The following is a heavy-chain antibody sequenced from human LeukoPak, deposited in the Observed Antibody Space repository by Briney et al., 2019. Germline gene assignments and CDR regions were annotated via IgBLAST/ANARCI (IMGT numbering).Heavy chain of an antibody. V-gene: IGHV3-30-3*01. CDR1: GFTFSTYA. J-gene: IGHJ4*02. CDR2: ISFDGNNK. D-gene: IGHD1-26*01. CDR3: AKDRAPGGNYYDFSD. Sequence: PGTSLRLSCAASGFTFSTYAIHWVRQAPGKGLEWVTVISFDGNNKYYADSVRGRFTISRDNSMNTVYLQMNSLRTEDTAIYYCAKDRAPGGNYYDFSDWGQGTLVTVSS.